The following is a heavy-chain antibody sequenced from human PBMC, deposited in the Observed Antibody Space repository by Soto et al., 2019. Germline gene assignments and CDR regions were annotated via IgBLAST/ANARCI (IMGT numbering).Heavy chain of an antibody. D-gene: IGHD3-22*01. J-gene: IGHJ4*02. Sequence: EVQLLESGGGLVQPGGSLRLSCAASGFTFSSYAMSWVRQAPGKGLEWVSAISGSGGSTYYADSVKGRFTISRDNSKNTLDLQMNSLRAEDTAVYYCAKDITSYYYDSSGTFDYWGQGTLVTVSS. CDR3: AKDITSYYYDSSGTFDY. V-gene: IGHV3-23*01. CDR1: GFTFSSYA. CDR2: ISGSGGST.